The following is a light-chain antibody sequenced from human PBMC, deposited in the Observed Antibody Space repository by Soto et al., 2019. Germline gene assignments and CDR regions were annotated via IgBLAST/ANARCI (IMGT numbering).Light chain of an antibody. Sequence: DIQMTQSPSSLSASVEDRVIITCRASQSISNHLNWYQQKPGKAPNLLIYGASSLQSGVPSRFSGSGSGTEFTLTITSLQPGDFATYYCQHSYNNPTTFGQGTKVDIK. CDR2: GAS. V-gene: IGKV1-39*01. CDR3: QHSYNNPTT. J-gene: IGKJ2*01. CDR1: QSISNH.